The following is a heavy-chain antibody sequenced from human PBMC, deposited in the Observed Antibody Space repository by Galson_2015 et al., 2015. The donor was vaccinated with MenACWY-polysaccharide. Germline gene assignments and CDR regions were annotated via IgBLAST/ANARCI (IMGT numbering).Heavy chain of an antibody. V-gene: IGHV4-31*02. J-gene: IGHJ4*02. D-gene: IGHD3-10*02. CDR2: GTT. Sequence: GTTFHNPSLKSRVTMSVDTSKKHFSLNLISVTAADTALYFCARGNVGGYFFDHWGQGIPVIVSS. CDR3: ARGNVGGYFFDH.